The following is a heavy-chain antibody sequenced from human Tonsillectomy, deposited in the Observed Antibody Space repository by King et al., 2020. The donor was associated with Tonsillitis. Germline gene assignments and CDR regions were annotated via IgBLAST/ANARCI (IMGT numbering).Heavy chain of an antibody. Sequence: QLAQSGAEVKKPGASLKVSCKTSEYTFTDYYIHWVRQAPGQGLEWMGWVNPHSGGTNYAQKFQGRVTMTSDTSISTAFMELSRLRSDDMAVYYCAREALAFDYWGQGTLVTVSS. V-gene: IGHV1-2*02. CDR1: EYTFTDYY. CDR3: AREALAFDY. CDR2: VNPHSGGT. J-gene: IGHJ4*02.